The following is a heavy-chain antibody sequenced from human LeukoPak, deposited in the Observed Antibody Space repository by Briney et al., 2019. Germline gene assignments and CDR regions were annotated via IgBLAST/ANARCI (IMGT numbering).Heavy chain of an antibody. V-gene: IGHV3-48*04. CDR1: GFTFSSYN. CDR2: ISSSGSTM. D-gene: IGHD3/OR15-3a*01. Sequence: GGSLRLSCAASGFTFSSYNMNCVRQAPGKGLEWVSYISSSGSTMDYADSVKGRFTISRDNAKNSLYLQLNSLRAEDTAIYYCARGTGLDYWGQGTLVTVSS. J-gene: IGHJ4*02. CDR3: ARGTGLDY.